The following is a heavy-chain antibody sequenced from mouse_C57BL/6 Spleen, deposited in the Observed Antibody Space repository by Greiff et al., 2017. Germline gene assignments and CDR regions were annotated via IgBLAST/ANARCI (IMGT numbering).Heavy chain of an antibody. CDR2: ISSGGDYI. D-gene: IGHD3-2*02. CDR1: GFTFSSYA. Sequence: EVNVVESGEGLVKPGGSLKLSCAASGFTFSSYAMSWVRQTPEKRLEWVAYISSGGDYIYYADTVKGRFTISRDNARNTLYLQMSSLKSEDTAMYYCTRDEGSSGYYFDYWGQGTTLTVSS. CDR3: TRDEGSSGYYFDY. J-gene: IGHJ2*01. V-gene: IGHV5-9-1*02.